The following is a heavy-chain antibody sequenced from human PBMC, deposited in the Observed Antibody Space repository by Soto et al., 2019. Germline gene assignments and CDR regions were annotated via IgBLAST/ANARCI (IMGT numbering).Heavy chain of an antibody. CDR1: GGSISSANW. J-gene: IGHJ6*02. V-gene: IGHV4-4*02. CDR3: ARLSFSYGVDV. CDR2: IYHGGST. Sequence: PSETLSLTCAVSGGSISSANWRTWVRQPPGKGLEWIGEIYHGGSTSYNPSLKSRVTLSLDKFKNHFSLNLTSVTAADTAVYYCARLSFSYGVDVWGQGTTVTVSS.